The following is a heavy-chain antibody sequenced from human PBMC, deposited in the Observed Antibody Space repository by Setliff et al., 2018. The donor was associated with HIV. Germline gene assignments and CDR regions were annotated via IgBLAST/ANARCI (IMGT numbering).Heavy chain of an antibody. V-gene: IGHV4-39*02. Sequence: NPSETLSLTCTVYGASISNSNSYWGWIRQPPGKRLEWLGSIYYSGSTSYNPSLSSRLTVSVDTSKNQVSLRLSSVTAADTAAYYCARVDCSSTSCYRDYYYYMGVWGKGTTVTVSS. D-gene: IGHD2-2*01. CDR3: ARVDCSSTSCYRDYYYYMGV. CDR2: IYYSGST. CDR1: GASISNSNSY. J-gene: IGHJ6*03.